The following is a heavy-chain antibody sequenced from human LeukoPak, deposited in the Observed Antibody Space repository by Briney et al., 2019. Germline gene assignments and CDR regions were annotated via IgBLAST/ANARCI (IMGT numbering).Heavy chain of an antibody. CDR2: ISSSGSII. CDR3: ARAGIVGAALDAFDI. V-gene: IGHV3-11*04. CDR1: GFTFSDYY. D-gene: IGHD1-26*01. J-gene: IGHJ3*02. Sequence: PGGSLRLSCAASGFTFSDYYMSWIRQAPGKGLEWVSYISSSGSIIYYADSVKGRFTISRDNAKNSLYLQMNSLRAEDTAVYYCARAGIVGAALDAFDIWGQGTMVTVSS.